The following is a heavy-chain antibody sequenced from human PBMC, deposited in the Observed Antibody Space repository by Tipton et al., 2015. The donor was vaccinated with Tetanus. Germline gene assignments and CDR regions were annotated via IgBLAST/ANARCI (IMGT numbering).Heavy chain of an antibody. CDR3: ARDDGNSPASSGWPALGY. CDR2: IWYDGSNK. V-gene: IGHV3-33*01. CDR1: GFTFSSYG. Sequence: RSLRLSCAASGFTFSSYGMHWVRQAPGKGLEWVAVIWYDGSNKYYADSVKGRFTISRDNSKNTLYLQMDSLRAEDTAVYYCARDDGNSPASSGWPALGYWGQGTLVTVSS. J-gene: IGHJ4*02. D-gene: IGHD6-19*01.